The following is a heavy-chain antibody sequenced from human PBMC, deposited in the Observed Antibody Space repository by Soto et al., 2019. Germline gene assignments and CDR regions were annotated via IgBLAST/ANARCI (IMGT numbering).Heavy chain of an antibody. CDR2: ISSDGSNK. Sequence: RGSLRLSCAASGFTFSSYAMHWVRQAPGKGLEWVAVISSDGSNKYFADSVKGRFTISRDNSENTVSLQMNSLRPEDTAVYFCVRNYYGSGSYLGPFGYWGQGTLVSVSS. V-gene: IGHV3-30-3*01. J-gene: IGHJ4*02. D-gene: IGHD3-10*01. CDR1: GFTFSSYA. CDR3: VRNYYGSGSYLGPFGY.